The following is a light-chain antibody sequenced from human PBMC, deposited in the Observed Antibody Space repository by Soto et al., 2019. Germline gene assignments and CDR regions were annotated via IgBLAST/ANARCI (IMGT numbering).Light chain of an antibody. CDR1: QSVSTNN. V-gene: IGKV3-15*01. J-gene: IGKJ1*01. Sequence: EIVLTQSPGTLSSSPGERATLSCRASQSVSTNNLAWYQQKPGQAPRLLIYGASTRATGIPARFSGSGSGTEFTLTISSLQSEDFAVYYCQQYNNWPQTVGQGTKVDIK. CDR3: QQYNNWPQT. CDR2: GAS.